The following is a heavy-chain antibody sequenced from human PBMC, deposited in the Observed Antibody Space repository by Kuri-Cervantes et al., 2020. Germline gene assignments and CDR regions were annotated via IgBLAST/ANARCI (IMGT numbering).Heavy chain of an antibody. J-gene: IGHJ6*02. CDR1: GGSISSYY. V-gene: IGHV4-59*12. Sequence: ESLKISCTVSGGSISSYYWSWIRQPPGKGLEWIGYIYYSGSTNYNPSLKSRVTISVDTSKNQFSLKLSSVTAADTAVYYCARVPLRYFDWLLEEYYYGMDVWGQGTAVTVSS. CDR2: IYYSGST. D-gene: IGHD3-9*01. CDR3: ARVPLRYFDWLLEEYYYGMDV.